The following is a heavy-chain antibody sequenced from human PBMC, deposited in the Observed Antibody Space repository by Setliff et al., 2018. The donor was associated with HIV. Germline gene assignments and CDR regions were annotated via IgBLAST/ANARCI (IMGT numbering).Heavy chain of an antibody. CDR3: ARQDHSSVNSGSLYAFDV. CDR2: INPNSGGT. V-gene: IGHV1-2*06. D-gene: IGHD3-22*01. J-gene: IGHJ3*01. Sequence: ASVKVSCKASGDTFTDYYFHWLQQAPGQGLEWMVRINPNSGGTNYAQKFQGRVTITRDTSIYTVYMELTGLTSDDTAVYYCARQDHSSVNSGSLYAFDVWGQGTMVTVSS. CDR1: GDTFTDYY.